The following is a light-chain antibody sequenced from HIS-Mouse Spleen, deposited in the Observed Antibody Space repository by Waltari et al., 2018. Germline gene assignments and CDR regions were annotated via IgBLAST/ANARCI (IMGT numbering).Light chain of an antibody. CDR3: QSADSSGTPYV. J-gene: IGLJ1*01. CDR2: KDS. V-gene: IGLV3-25*03. CDR1: ALPKQY. Sequence: SYELTQPPSVSVSPGQTARITCSGDALPKQYAYWYQQKPGQAPGLVIYKDSERPSGIPERFSGSSSGTTVTLTISGVQAEDEADYYCQSADSSGTPYVFGTGTKVTVL.